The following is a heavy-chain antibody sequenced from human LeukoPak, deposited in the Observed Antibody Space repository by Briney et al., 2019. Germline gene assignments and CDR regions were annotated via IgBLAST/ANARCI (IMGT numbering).Heavy chain of an antibody. V-gene: IGHV1-8*01. CDR1: GYTFTSYD. Sequence: ASVKVSCKASGYTFTSYDINWVRQATGQGLEWMGRMNPNSGNTGYAQKFQGRVTMTRNTSTSTAYMELSSLRSEDTAVYYCARSGGNYYDSSGYYPGHNWFDPWGQGTLVTVSS. CDR3: ARSGGNYYDSSGYYPGHNWFDP. J-gene: IGHJ5*02. D-gene: IGHD3-22*01. CDR2: MNPNSGNT.